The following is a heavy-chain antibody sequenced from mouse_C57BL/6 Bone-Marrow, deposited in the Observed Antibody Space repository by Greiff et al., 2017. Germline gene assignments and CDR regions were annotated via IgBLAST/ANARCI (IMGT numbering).Heavy chain of an antibody. CDR1: GFNIKDDY. V-gene: IGHV14-4*01. CDR3: RGLLWSLMDY. CDR2: IDPENGDT. Sequence: EVKLVESGAELVRPGASVKLSCTASGFNIKDDYMHWVKQRPEQGLEWIGRIDPENGDTEYASKFQGKATITADTSSNTAYLQLSSLTSEDTAVYYCRGLLWSLMDYWGQGTTVTVSS. J-gene: IGHJ4*01. D-gene: IGHD2-1*01.